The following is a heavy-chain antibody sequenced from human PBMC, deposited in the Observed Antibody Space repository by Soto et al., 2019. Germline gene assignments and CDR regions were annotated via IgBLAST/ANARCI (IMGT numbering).Heavy chain of an antibody. J-gene: IGHJ4*02. CDR2: IYYSGST. CDR1: GGSISSGGYS. CDR3: ARDPKSLYYYDSSGDY. Sequence: SETLSLTCAVSGGSISSGGYSWSWIRQPPGKGQEWIGYIYYSGSTYYNPSLKSRVTISVDTSKNQFSLKLSSVTAADTAVYYCARDPKSLYYYDSSGDYWGQGTLVTVSS. D-gene: IGHD3-22*01. V-gene: IGHV4-30-4*01.